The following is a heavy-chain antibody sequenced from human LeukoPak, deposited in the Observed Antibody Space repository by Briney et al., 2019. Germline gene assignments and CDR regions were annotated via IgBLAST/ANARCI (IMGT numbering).Heavy chain of an antibody. CDR1: GGSISGYY. J-gene: IGHJ4*02. V-gene: IGHV4-59*08. Sequence: PSETLSLTCTVSGGSISGYYWTWIRQPPEKGLEWVGYMYNSGSGSTSYNPSLRSRVSISVDTSKNHFSLKLSSVTAADTAVYYCARRGGHAGSFDYWGQGTLVTVSS. CDR3: ARRGGHAGSFDY. D-gene: IGHD6-13*01. CDR2: MYNSGSGST.